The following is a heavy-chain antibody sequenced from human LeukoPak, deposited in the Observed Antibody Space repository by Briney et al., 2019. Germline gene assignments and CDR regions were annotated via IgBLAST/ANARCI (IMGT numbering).Heavy chain of an antibody. D-gene: IGHD2-21*02. CDR3: AREKELAYCGGDCPGSGFDY. V-gene: IGHV1-46*01. CDR2: INPSGGST. CDR1: GYIFTTYY. J-gene: IGHJ4*02. Sequence: ASVKVSCKSSGYIFTTYYMTWVRQAPGQGLEWMGIINPSGGSTSYAQKFQGRVTMTRDTSTSTVYMELSSLRSEDTAVYYCAREKELAYCGGDCPGSGFDYWGQGTLVTVSS.